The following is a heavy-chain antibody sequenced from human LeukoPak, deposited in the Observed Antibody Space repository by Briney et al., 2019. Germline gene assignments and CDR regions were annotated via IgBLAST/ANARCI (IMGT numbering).Heavy chain of an antibody. J-gene: IGHJ4*02. Sequence: PGGSLSLSCAASGFTFSSSAMSWVRQAPGKGLEWVAVISYDGSNKYYADSVKGRFTISRDNSKNTLYLQMNSLRAEDTAVYYCAKGGDYFDYWGQGTLVTVSS. CDR2: ISYDGSNK. CDR1: GFTFSSSA. D-gene: IGHD6-25*01. V-gene: IGHV3-30*18. CDR3: AKGGDYFDY.